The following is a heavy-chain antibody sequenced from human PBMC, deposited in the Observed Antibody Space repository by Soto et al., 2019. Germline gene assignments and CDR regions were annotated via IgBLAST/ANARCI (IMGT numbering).Heavy chain of an antibody. J-gene: IGHJ6*02. D-gene: IGHD2-15*01. V-gene: IGHV1-18*04. CDR3: ARDLHGGNLLYYYSMDV. CDR2: ISAYNGNT. CDR1: GYTFTSYG. Sequence: QVQLVQSGAEVKKPGASVKVSCKASGYTFTSYGISWVRQAPGQGLEWMGWISAYNGNTNYAQKLKGRVTMTTDTSTSTAYMELRSLRSDDTAVYYCARDLHGGNLLYYYSMDVWGQGTTVTGSS.